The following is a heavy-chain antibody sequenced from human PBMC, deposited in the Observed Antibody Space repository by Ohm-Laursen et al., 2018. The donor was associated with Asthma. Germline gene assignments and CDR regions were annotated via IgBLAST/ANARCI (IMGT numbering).Heavy chain of an antibody. CDR3: VKRYSSGWYYFDY. D-gene: IGHD6-19*01. CDR2: ISSNGGST. J-gene: IGHJ4*02. CDR1: GGSISSYY. Sequence: GTLSLTWTVSGGSISSYYWSWIRQPPGKGLEYVSAISSNGGSTYYADSVKGRFTISRDNSKNTLYLQMSSLRAEDTAVYYCVKRYSSGWYYFDYWGQGTLVTVSS. V-gene: IGHV3-64D*08.